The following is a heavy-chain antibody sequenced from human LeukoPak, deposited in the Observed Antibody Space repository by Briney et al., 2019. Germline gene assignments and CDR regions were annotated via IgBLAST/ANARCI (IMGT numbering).Heavy chain of an antibody. J-gene: IGHJ4*02. Sequence: SSETLSLTCAVYGGSFSGYYWSWIRQPPGKGLEWIGEINHSGSTNYNPSLKSRVTISVDTSKNQFSLKLSSVTAADTAVYYCARAGLTYWGGYHYYFDYWGQGTLVTVSS. D-gene: IGHD3-3*01. CDR2: INHSGST. V-gene: IGHV4-34*01. CDR3: ARAGLTYWGGYHYYFDY. CDR1: GGSFSGYY.